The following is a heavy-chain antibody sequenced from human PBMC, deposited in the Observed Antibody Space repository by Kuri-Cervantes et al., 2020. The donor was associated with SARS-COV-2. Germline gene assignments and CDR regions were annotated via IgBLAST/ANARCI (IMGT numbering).Heavy chain of an antibody. D-gene: IGHD4-11*01. CDR1: GGSISSYY. CDR3: ARPLRMTTVTTYAFDI. CDR2: IYYSGST. J-gene: IGHJ3*02. V-gene: IGHV4-59*08. Sequence: SETLSLTCTVSGGSISSYYWSWIRQPPGKGLEWIGYIYYSGSTIYNPSLKSRVTISVDTSKNQFSLKLSSVTAADTAVYYCARPLRMTTVTTYAFDIWGQGTMVTVSS.